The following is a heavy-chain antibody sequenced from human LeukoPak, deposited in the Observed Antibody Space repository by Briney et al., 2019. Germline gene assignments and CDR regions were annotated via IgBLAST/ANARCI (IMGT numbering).Heavy chain of an antibody. CDR3: ARGSYYYDSSGYFYAFDI. CDR1: GYTFTSYY. CDR2: INPSGGST. J-gene: IGHJ3*02. Sequence: GASVKASCKASGYTFTSYYMHWVRQAPGQGLEWMGIINPSGGSTSYAQKFQGRVTMTRDTSTSTVYMELSSLRSEDTAVYYCARGSYYYDSSGYFYAFDIWGQGTMVTVSS. D-gene: IGHD3-22*01. V-gene: IGHV1-46*01.